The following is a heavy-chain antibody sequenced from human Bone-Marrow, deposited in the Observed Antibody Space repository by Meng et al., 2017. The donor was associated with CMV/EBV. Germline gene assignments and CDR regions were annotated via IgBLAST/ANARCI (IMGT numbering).Heavy chain of an antibody. V-gene: IGHV3-21*04. Sequence: GESLKISCAASGFTFSSYSMNWVRQAPGKGLEWVSSISSSSSYIYYADSVKGRFTISRDNAKNSLYLQMNSLRAEDTALYYCAKGDCSSTSCPIDYWGQGTLVTVSS. CDR2: ISSSSSYI. J-gene: IGHJ4*02. CDR3: AKGDCSSTSCPIDY. D-gene: IGHD2-2*01. CDR1: GFTFSSYS.